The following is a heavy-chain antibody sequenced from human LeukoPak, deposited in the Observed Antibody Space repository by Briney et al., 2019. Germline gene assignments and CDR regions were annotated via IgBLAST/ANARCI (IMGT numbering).Heavy chain of an antibody. V-gene: IGHV4-34*01. D-gene: IGHD2-2*02. Sequence: SETLSLTCAVYGASLGGYYWNWIRQLPGKGLEWIGEINHSGSSNYNPSLKSRVTISVDSSKNQFSLKLNSVTAADTAVYYCARRVVPAAIGYWGQGSLVTVSS. J-gene: IGHJ4*02. CDR2: INHSGSS. CDR3: ARRVVPAAIGY. CDR1: GASLGGYY.